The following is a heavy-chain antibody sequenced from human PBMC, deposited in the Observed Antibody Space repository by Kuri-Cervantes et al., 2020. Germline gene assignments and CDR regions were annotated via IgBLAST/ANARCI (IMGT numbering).Heavy chain of an antibody. CDR1: GGSISSYY. CDR3: ARVRVGIVATIRYWYFDL. Sequence: SETLSLTCTVSGGSISSYYWSWIRQPAGKGLEWIGRIYTSGSTNYNPSLKSRVTISVDTSKNQFSLKLSSVTAADTAVYYCARVRVGIVATIRYWYFDLWGRGTLVTVSS. V-gene: IGHV4-4*07. J-gene: IGHJ2*01. D-gene: IGHD5-12*01. CDR2: IYTSGST.